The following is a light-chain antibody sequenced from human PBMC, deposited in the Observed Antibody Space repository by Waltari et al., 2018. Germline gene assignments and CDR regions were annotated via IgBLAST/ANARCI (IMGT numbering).Light chain of an antibody. CDR3: QLRRS. Sequence: EVVLTQSPATLSLSPGERATLSCRASQSVSGYLAWYHQKPGQAPSLLIYDASNRATGIPARFSGRASGTEFTLTISSLEPEDFALYYCQLRRSFGQGTKLEIK. V-gene: IGKV3-11*01. CDR2: DAS. J-gene: IGKJ2*03. CDR1: QSVSGY.